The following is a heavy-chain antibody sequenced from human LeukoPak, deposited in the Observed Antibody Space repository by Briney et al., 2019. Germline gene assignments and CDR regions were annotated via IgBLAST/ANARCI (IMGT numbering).Heavy chain of an antibody. V-gene: IGHV3-43*02. Sequence: GGSLRLSCAASGFDLDDHDMHWVRQPPGKGLEWVALISWKSDSAQYADSVKGRFIISRDDAKNSLYLQMRRLSLEDTAMYYCAKGLDGMDVRGQGTTVTVSS. CDR3: AKGLDGMDV. CDR2: ISWKSDSA. J-gene: IGHJ6*02. CDR1: GFDLDDHD.